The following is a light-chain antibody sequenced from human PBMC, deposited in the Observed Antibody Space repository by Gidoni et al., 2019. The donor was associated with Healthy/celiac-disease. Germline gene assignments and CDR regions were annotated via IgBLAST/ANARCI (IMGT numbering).Light chain of an antibody. CDR2: DAS. V-gene: IGKV3-11*01. J-gene: IGKJ1*01. CDR3: QQRSNWPPT. CDR1: QSVSSY. Sequence: EIVLTQSPATLSLSPGERATLSCRASQSVSSYLAWYQQKPGQAPRLLIYDASNRATGIPARFSGSGSETDFTLTISSLEPEDFAVYYCQQRSNWPPTFXQXTKVEIK.